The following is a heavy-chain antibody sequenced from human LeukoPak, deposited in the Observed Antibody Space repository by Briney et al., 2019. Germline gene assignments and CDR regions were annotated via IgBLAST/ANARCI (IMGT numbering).Heavy chain of an antibody. Sequence: PGGSLRLSCAASGFTFTTYWMHWVRQAPGKGLVWVSRINTDGTSTSYADSVKGRFTISRDDSTNTLYLQMSSLKVEDTAFYYCADLGDYAVGWGQGTLVTVSS. V-gene: IGHV3-74*01. CDR1: GFTFTTYW. CDR3: ADLGDYAVG. J-gene: IGHJ4*02. D-gene: IGHD3-10*01. CDR2: INTDGTST.